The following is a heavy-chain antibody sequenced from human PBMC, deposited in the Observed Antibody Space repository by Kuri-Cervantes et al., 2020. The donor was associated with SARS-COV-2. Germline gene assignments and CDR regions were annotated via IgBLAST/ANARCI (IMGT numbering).Heavy chain of an antibody. J-gene: IGHJ4*02. V-gene: IGHV1-69*05. CDR3: ARSSPKGYEYEQQLVPYYFDY. CDR1: GVNLSSYA. CDR2: IIPIFGTA. D-gene: IGHD6-13*01. Sequence: SVKVSCKASGVNLSSYAIAWVRQAPGQGLEWMGGIIPIFGTANYAQKFQGRVTITTDESTSTAYMELSSLRSEDTAVYYCARSSPKGYEYEQQLVPYYFDYWGQGTLVTVSS.